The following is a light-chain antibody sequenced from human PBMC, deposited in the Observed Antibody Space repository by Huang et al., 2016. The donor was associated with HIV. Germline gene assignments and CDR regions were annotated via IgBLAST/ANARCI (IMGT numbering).Light chain of an antibody. J-gene: IGKJ2*01. V-gene: IGKV1-39*01. CDR2: AAS. CDR1: QSFSSS. CDR3: QQSDSTPYT. Sequence: DIQMTQSPSSLSASVGDRVTISCRSSQSFSSSLNWYQQRPGKAPKLLSYAASSLKSGVPTRFSGSGSGTEFSLTINRLEPEDVATYYCQQSDSTPYTFGQGTKLEIK.